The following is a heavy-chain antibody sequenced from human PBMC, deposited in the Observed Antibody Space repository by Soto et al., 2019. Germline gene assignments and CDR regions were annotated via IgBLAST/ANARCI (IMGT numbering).Heavy chain of an antibody. Sequence: PGGSLRLSCVASRFSFSEYTMSWVRQAPGKGLDWVSTISTSSSNIFYAASVKGRFTVSRDNAKNTLYLQMDNLRAEDTAVYFCERGLGGVPVAAHLDYWGQGTLVTVYS. J-gene: IGHJ4*02. CDR3: ERGLGGVPVAAHLDY. CDR1: RFSFSEYT. CDR2: ISTSSSNI. V-gene: IGHV3-21*06. D-gene: IGHD3-10*01.